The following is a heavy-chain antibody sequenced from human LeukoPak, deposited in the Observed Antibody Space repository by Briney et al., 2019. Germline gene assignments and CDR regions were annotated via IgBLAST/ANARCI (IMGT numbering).Heavy chain of an antibody. CDR1: GGSISSHY. V-gene: IGHV4-59*08. J-gene: IGHJ5*01. Sequence: SETLSLTCTVSGGSISSHYWNWIRQSPGKGLEWIGYIYYSGSTNYNPSLKSRVTISVDASKNQISLKLSSVTAADTAVYYCARQVVIIPSSRGGPWFDPWGQGTLVAVSS. CDR2: IYYSGST. D-gene: IGHD2/OR15-2a*01. CDR3: ARQVVIIPSSRGGPWFDP.